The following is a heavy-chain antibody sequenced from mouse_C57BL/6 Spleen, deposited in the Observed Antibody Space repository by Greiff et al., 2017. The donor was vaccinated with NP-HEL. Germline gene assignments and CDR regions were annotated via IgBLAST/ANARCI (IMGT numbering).Heavy chain of an antibody. D-gene: IGHD2-3*01. CDR1: GYTFTSYW. CDR3: ARFDGYHEGCAY. CDR2: IHPNSGST. J-gene: IGHJ3*01. Sequence: QVQLQQPGAELVKPGASVKLSCKASGYTFTSYWMHWVKQRPGQGLEWIGMIHPNSGSTNYNEKFKSKATLAVDKSSSTAYMQLSSLTSEDSAVYYCARFDGYHEGCAYWGQGTLVTVSA. V-gene: IGHV1-64*01.